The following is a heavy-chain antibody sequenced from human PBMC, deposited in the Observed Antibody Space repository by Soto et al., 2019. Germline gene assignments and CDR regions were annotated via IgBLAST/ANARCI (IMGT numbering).Heavy chain of an antibody. J-gene: IGHJ4*02. Sequence: QVQLVQSGAEVKKPGSSVKVSCKASGGTFSNYTITWVRQAPGQGLEWMGRLIPILGLANYAQKFRGRVTITADKSTTTAYTELRSLRSEDTAMYYCARFKLGEDYWGQGTLVTVSS. D-gene: IGHD3-16*01. CDR2: LIPILGLA. V-gene: IGHV1-69*02. CDR3: ARFKLGEDY. CDR1: GGTFSNYT.